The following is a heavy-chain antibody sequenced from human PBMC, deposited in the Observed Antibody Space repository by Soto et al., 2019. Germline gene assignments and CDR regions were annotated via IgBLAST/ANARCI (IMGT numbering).Heavy chain of an antibody. CDR3: ARPSTTATGGVEH. Sequence: QVQLVQSGAEVKQPGSSVKVSCKASGVTFNNSTVNWVRQAPGQGLEWMGRFTPILGVANNAQKFQGRLTLSVEKSTSTAYRELSSLRSEDTAVYYCARPSTTATGGVEHWGQGTLVIVSS. V-gene: IGHV1-69*02. J-gene: IGHJ4*02. D-gene: IGHD2-8*02. CDR1: GVTFNNST. CDR2: FTPILGVA.